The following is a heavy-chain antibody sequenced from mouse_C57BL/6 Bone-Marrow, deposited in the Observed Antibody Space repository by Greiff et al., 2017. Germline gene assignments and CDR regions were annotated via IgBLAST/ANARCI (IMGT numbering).Heavy chain of an antibody. CDR1: GFTFSSYA. CDR3: ARVRLRRDFDY. D-gene: IGHD2-4*01. CDR2: ISDDGSYT. J-gene: IGHJ2*01. Sequence: EVKLQESGGGLVKPGGSLKLSCAASGFTFSSYAMSWVRQTPEKRLEWVATISDDGSYTYYPDNVKGRFTISRDNAKNNLYLQMSHLKSEDTAMYYCARVRLRRDFDYWGQGTTLTVSS. V-gene: IGHV5-4*03.